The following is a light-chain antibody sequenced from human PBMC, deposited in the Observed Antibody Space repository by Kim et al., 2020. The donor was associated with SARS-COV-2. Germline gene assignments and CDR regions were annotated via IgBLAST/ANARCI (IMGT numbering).Light chain of an antibody. Sequence: SSELTQDPAVSVALGQTVRITCQGDSLRNYDVRWYQQKSGQAPVLVIYGKDDRHSGIPDRFSGSRSGDTASLSVTGAQAEDEADYYCNSRDISGNYWVFG. CDR2: GKD. J-gene: IGLJ3*02. CDR1: SLRNYD. V-gene: IGLV3-19*01. CDR3: NSRDISGNYWV.